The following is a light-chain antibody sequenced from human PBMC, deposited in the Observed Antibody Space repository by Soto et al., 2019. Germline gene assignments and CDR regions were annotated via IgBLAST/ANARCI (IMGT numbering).Light chain of an antibody. CDR2: GAS. Sequence: ETVLTQSPGTLSLSPGERATLFCRASQSVSSSYLAWYQQKPGQAPRLLIYGASSRATGIPDRFSGSGSGTDFTLNISRLEPEDFAVYYCQQHGSSPPSWTFGQGTKVEIK. CDR1: QSVSSSY. J-gene: IGKJ1*01. CDR3: QQHGSSPPSWT. V-gene: IGKV3-20*01.